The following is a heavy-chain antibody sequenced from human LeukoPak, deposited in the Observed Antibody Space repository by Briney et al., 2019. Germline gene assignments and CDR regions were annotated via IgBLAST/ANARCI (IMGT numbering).Heavy chain of an antibody. V-gene: IGHV3-7*01. Sequence: GGSLRLSCAASGFTFSSYWMTWVRQAPGKGLEWVANIKLDVSETYYVDSVRGRFTISRDNTKNSLYLQMDSLRAEDTAVYYCTTRGGSFSIFDYWGQGTLVTVSP. CDR1: GFTFSSYW. D-gene: IGHD1-26*01. CDR2: IKLDVSET. CDR3: TTRGGSFSIFDY. J-gene: IGHJ4*02.